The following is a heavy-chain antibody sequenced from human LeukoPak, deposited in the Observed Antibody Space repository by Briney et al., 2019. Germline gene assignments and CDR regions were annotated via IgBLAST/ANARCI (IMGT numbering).Heavy chain of an antibody. J-gene: IGHJ6*03. CDR3: GRDALVGYFSYYYMDV. V-gene: IGHV4-59*11. Sequence: SETLSLTCTVSGGSISSHYWTWIRQSPVKGLEWIGDISNSGSTSYNPSLKSRVTISIDTSKNQFSLKLSSVAAADTAVYYCGRDALVGYFSYYYMDVWGKGTTVTVSS. CDR2: ISNSGST. D-gene: IGHD2-15*01. CDR1: GGSISSHY.